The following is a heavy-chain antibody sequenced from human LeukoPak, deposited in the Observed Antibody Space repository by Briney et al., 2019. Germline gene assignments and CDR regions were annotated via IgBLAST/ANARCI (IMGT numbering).Heavy chain of an antibody. CDR3: ASEAAAGTSSAYYYGMDV. CDR2: INAGNGNT. CDR1: GYTFTSYA. V-gene: IGHV1-3*01. J-gene: IGHJ6*04. D-gene: IGHD6-13*01. Sequence: ASVKVSCKASGYTFTSYAMHWVRQAPGQRLEWMGWINAGNGNTKYSQKHQGRVTITRDTSASTAYMELSSLRSEDTAVYYCASEAAAGTSSAYYYGMDVWGKGTTVTVSS.